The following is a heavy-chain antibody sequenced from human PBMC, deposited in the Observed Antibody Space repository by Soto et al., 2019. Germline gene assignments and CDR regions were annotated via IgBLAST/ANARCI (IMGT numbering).Heavy chain of an antibody. Sequence: LKVSCKCSLYSIPIYWINLVRQMPGKGLEWMGIIYPGDSDTRYSPSFQGQVTISADKSIDTAYLQWRSLKASDTAVYYCARHHGSPGSYFGLDVWGQGTTVTVSS. CDR1: LYSIPIYW. J-gene: IGHJ6*01. D-gene: IGHD6-13*01. V-gene: IGHV5-51*01. CDR2: IYPGDSDT. CDR3: ARHHGSPGSYFGLDV.